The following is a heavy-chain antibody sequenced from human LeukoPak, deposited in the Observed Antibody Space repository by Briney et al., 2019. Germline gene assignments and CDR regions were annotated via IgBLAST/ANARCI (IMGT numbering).Heavy chain of an antibody. D-gene: IGHD5-12*01. CDR1: GGSFSGYY. J-gene: IGHJ4*02. Sequence: SETLSLTCAVYGGSFSGYYWSWIRQPPGKGLEWIGEINHSGSTNYNPSLKSRVTISVDTSKNQFSLKLSSVTAADTAVYYCARHVSAVRLRLDYWGQGTLVTVSS. V-gene: IGHV4-34*01. CDR3: ARHVSAVRLRLDY. CDR2: INHSGST.